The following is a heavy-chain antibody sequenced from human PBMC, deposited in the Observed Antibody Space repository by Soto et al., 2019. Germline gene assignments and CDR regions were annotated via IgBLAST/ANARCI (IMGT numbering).Heavy chain of an antibody. V-gene: IGHV4-4*07. D-gene: IGHD3-10*01. CDR2: IYTSGGT. CDR3: AREGTDYNDYYYGMDV. Sequence: SETLSLTCSVSGGSMNGYYWSWVRQPAGKGLEWIGRIYTSGGTNYNPSLQSRVILSLDTSKNHLSLSLRSVTAADTAMYYCAREGTDYNDYYYGMDVWGQGTTVTVSS. CDR1: GGSMNGYY. J-gene: IGHJ6*02.